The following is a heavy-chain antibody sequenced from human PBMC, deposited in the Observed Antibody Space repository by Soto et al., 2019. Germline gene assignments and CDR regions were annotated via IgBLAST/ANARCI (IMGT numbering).Heavy chain of an antibody. CDR2: ISYDGSNK. CDR3: AKDFEEYSGSYSWFDP. CDR1: GFTFSSYG. V-gene: IGHV3-30*18. Sequence: WSLRLSCAASGFTFSSYGLHWVRQAPCTGLEWVAVISYDGSNKYYADYVKGRFTISRDNSKNTLYLQMNSLRAEDTAVYYCAKDFEEYSGSYSWFDPWGQGTLVTVSS. J-gene: IGHJ5*02. D-gene: IGHD1-26*01.